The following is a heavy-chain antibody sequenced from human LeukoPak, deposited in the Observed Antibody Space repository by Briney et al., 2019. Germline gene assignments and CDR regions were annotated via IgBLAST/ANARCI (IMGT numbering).Heavy chain of an antibody. CDR2: INPNSGGT. CDR3: ARDRGGYSSSWTDY. V-gene: IGHV1-2*06. D-gene: IGHD6-13*01. CDR1: GYTFTGYY. J-gene: IGHJ4*02. Sequence: ASVKVSCEASGYTFTGYYMHWVRQAPGQGLEWMGRINPNSGGTNYAQKFQGRVTMTRDTSISTAYMELSRLRSDDTAVYYCARDRGGYSSSWTDYWGQGTLVTVSS.